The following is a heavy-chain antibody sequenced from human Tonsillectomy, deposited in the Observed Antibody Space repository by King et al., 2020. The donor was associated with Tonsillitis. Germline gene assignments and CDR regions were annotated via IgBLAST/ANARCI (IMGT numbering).Heavy chain of an antibody. D-gene: IGHD3-22*01. Sequence: QLVQSGAEVKKPGSSVKVSCKTSGGTFSSYAITWVRQAPGQGLDWVGVIIPLLGTTNYAQRFQGRVTITADKSTSTAYMELSSLTYEDTAIYYCAREGGLDTSGYYPGDSWGQGTLVTVSS. CDR3: AREGGLDTSGYYPGDS. J-gene: IGHJ4*02. CDR1: GGTFSSYA. CDR2: IIPLLGTT. V-gene: IGHV1-69*06.